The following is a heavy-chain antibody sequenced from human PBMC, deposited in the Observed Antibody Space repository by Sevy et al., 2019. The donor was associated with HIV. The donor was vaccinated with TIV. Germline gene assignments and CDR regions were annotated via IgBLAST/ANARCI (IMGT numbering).Heavy chain of an antibody. CDR3: AREGQWSHPGDY. V-gene: IGHV3-7*01. J-gene: IGHJ4*02. D-gene: IGHD2-15*01. Sequence: GGSLRLSCAASGFSFSSFWMSWVRQSPGRGLEWVANIKEDGSEKYYVDSVKGRFTISRDNAKNSLYLQMNSLRAEDTAVYYCAREGQWSHPGDYWGQRTLVTVSS. CDR1: GFSFSSFW. CDR2: IKEDGSEK.